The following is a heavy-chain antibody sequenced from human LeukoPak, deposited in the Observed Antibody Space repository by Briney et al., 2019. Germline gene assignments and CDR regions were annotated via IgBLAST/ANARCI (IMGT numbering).Heavy chain of an antibody. V-gene: IGHV4-39*07. CDR2: IYYSGST. J-gene: IGHJ4*02. CDR1: GGSISSSSYY. Sequence: PSETLSLTCTVSGGSISSSSYYWGWIRQPPGKGLEWIGSIYYSGSTYYNTSLKSRVTISVDTSKNQFSLKLSSVTAADTAVYYCARLDYGDQSGFDYWGQGTLVTVSS. D-gene: IGHD4-17*01. CDR3: ARLDYGDQSGFDY.